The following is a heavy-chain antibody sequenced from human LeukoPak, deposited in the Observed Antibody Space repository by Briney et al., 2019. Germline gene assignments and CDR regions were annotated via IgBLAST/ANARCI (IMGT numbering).Heavy chain of an antibody. CDR1: GFTFSSYG. CDR3: AKDKEGYYYDSSGPTD. D-gene: IGHD3-22*01. J-gene: IGHJ4*02. V-gene: IGHV3-30*18. Sequence: PGGSLRLSCAASGFTFSSYGMHWVRQAPGKGLERVAVISYDGSNKYYADSVKGRFTISRDNSKNTLYLQMNSLRAEDTAVYYCAKDKEGYYYDSSGPTDWGQGTLVTVSS. CDR2: ISYDGSNK.